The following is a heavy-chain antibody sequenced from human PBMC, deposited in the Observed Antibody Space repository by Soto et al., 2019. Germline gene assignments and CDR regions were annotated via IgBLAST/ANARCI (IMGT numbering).Heavy chain of an antibody. V-gene: IGHV3-23*01. CDR3: AKHPGKLVTFSLGYFQH. CDR2: ISGSGGST. D-gene: IGHD6-6*01. J-gene: IGHJ1*01. Sequence: GGSLRLSCAASGFTFSSYAMSWVRQAPGPGLEWVSAISGSGGSTYYADSVKGRFTISRDNSKNTLYLQMNSLRAEDTAVYYCAKHPGKLVTFSLGYFQHWGQGTLVTVSS. CDR1: GFTFSSYA.